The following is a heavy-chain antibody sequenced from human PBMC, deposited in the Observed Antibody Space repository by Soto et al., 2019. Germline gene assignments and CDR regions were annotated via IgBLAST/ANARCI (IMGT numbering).Heavy chain of an antibody. CDR1: GYTFTSYA. Sequence: QVQLVQSGAEVKKPGASVKVSCKASGYTFTSYAMHWVRQAPGQRLEWMGWINAGNGNTKYSQKFQGRVTITRDTSASTAYMELSSRRSEDTALYYCARGGLASSWYVEPNYYYGMDVCGQGTTVTVSS. CDR3: ARGGLASSWYVEPNYYYGMDV. D-gene: IGHD6-13*01. J-gene: IGHJ6*02. CDR2: INAGNGNT. V-gene: IGHV1-3*01.